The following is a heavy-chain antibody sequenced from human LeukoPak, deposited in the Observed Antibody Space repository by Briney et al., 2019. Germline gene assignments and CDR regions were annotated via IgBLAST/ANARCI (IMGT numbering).Heavy chain of an antibody. CDR1: GGSISSNTYY. CDR2: IYNSGST. D-gene: IGHD2-15*01. Sequence: KPSETLSLTCTVSGGSISSNTYYWGWIRQPPGKGLEWIGSIYNSGSTYYNPSLKSRVTISLDTSKNQFSLKLSSVTAADTAVYYCARDDRAVAANIAYWGQGTLVTVSS. J-gene: IGHJ4*02. V-gene: IGHV4-39*07. CDR3: ARDDRAVAANIAY.